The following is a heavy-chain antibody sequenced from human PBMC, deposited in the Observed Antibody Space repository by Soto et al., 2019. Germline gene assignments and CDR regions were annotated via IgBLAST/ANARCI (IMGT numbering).Heavy chain of an antibody. J-gene: IGHJ5*02. Sequence: ASVKVSCKASGYTFFTYDISWVRQAPGQGLEWMGWISTYSGDTKYAQKFQGRVTMTTDTSTTTAYLELRSLRSDDTAVYYCARHHGPTTSENWFDPWGQGTLVTVSS. CDR3: ARHHGPTTSENWFDP. V-gene: IGHV1-18*01. CDR2: ISTYSGDT. D-gene: IGHD5-12*01. CDR1: GYTFFTYD.